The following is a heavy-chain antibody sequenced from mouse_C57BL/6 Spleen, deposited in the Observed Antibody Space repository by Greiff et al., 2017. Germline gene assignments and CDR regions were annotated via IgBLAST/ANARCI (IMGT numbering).Heavy chain of an antibody. D-gene: IGHD1-1*01. CDR1: GYTFTSYW. Sequence: QVQLKQPGAELVRPGTSVKLSCKASGYTFTSYWMHWVKQRPGQGLEWIGVIDPSDSYTNYNQKFKGKATLTVDTSSSTAYMQLSSLTSEDSAVYYCARPHYGSSFAMDYWGQGTSVTVSS. J-gene: IGHJ4*01. CDR2: IDPSDSYT. V-gene: IGHV1-59*01. CDR3: ARPHYGSSFAMDY.